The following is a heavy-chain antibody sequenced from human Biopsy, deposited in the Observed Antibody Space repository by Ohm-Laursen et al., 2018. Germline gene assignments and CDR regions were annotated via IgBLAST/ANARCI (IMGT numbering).Heavy chain of an antibody. J-gene: IGHJ4*02. V-gene: IGHV4-38-2*01. D-gene: IGHD2-2*01. Sequence: SETLSLTCAVFGFSISSGHYWAWIRQPPGKGLEWIGTISHSGNTYYNSSLKTRVTMSLDASKNQFSLGLSFVTAVDTAIYYCARIIVRSSVSSNYFDYWGQGTLVTVSS. CDR2: ISHSGNT. CDR1: GFSISSGHY. CDR3: ARIIVRSSVSSNYFDY.